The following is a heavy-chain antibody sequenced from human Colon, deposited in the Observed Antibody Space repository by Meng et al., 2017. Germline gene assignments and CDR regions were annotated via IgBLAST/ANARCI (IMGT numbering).Heavy chain of an antibody. Sequence: GESLKISCAASGFTFSSYAMHWVRQAPGKGLEWVAVISYDGSNKYYADSVKGRFTISRDNSKNTLYLQMNSLRAEDTAVYYCAREVESRGLYYFDYWGQGTLVTVSS. J-gene: IGHJ4*02. CDR1: GFTFSSYA. D-gene: IGHD6-19*01. CDR3: AREVESRGLYYFDY. V-gene: IGHV3-30*04. CDR2: ISYDGSNK.